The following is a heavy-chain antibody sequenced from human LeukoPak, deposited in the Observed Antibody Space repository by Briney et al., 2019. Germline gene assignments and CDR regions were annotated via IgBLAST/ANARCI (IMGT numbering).Heavy chain of an antibody. CDR2: INHSGST. CDR1: GGSFSGYY. Sequence: PSETLSLTCTVYGGSFSGYYWSWIRQPPGKGLEWVGEINHSGSTNYNPSLKSRVTISLGTSKNQFSLHVSSGTAADTAVYYCARGTIAAPYHYYYMDVWGKGTTVTVSS. CDR3: ARGTIAAPYHYYYMDV. J-gene: IGHJ6*03. D-gene: IGHD6-13*01. V-gene: IGHV4-34*01.